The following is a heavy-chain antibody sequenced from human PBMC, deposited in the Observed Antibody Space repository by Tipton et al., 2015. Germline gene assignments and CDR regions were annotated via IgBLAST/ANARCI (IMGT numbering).Heavy chain of an antibody. CDR1: GGSISGSH. CDR3: ARDPRDGYGHFDL. Sequence: TLSLTCIVSGGSISGSHWYWFRQPAGRGLEWIGGVSTSGNTNYNSSLKSRLTTSVDTSKNQFSLRLTSVTAADTALYYCARDPRDGYGHFDLWGHGTLVTVSS. J-gene: IGHJ4*01. CDR2: VSTSGNT. D-gene: IGHD5-18*01. V-gene: IGHV4-4*07.